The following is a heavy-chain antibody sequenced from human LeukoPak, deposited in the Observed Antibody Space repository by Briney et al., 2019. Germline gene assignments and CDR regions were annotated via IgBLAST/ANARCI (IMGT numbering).Heavy chain of an antibody. D-gene: IGHD3-3*01. CDR1: GGSISSYY. CDR2: IYYSGST. CDR3: ARGPYYDFWSGYSQMGLDY. J-gene: IGHJ4*02. V-gene: IGHV4-59*01. Sequence: SETLSLTCTVSGGSISSYYWSWIRQPPGKGLEWIGYIYYSGSTNYNPSLKSRVTISVDTSKNQFSLKLSSVTAADTAVCYCARGPYYDFWSGYSQMGLDYWGQGTLVTVSS.